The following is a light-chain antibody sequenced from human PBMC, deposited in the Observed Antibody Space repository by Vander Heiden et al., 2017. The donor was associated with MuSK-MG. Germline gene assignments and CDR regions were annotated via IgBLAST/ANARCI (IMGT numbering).Light chain of an antibody. V-gene: IGKV1-39*01. J-gene: IGKJ3*01. CDR2: AAS. CDR1: QSISSY. CDR3: QQSDSTLPFT. Sequence: DIQMTQSPSSLSASVGDRVTITCRASQSISSYLNWYQQKPGKAPKLLIYAASSLQSGVPSRFSGSGYGTDFTLTISSLQPEDFATYYCQQSDSTLPFTFGHGTKVDIK.